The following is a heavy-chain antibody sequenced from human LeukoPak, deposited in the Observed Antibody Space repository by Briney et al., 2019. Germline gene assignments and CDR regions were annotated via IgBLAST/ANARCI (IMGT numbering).Heavy chain of an antibody. Sequence: GESLKISCKGSGCTFSNYWIVWVRQMPGKGLEWMGIIYPDDSDTRYSPSFEGQVTISADTSINTVCMQWSSLKASDTAMYYCARRIYSSGYYYFDRWGQGTLVTVSS. V-gene: IGHV5-51*01. D-gene: IGHD3-22*01. CDR1: GCTFSNYW. CDR2: IYPDDSDT. CDR3: ARRIYSSGYYYFDR. J-gene: IGHJ4*02.